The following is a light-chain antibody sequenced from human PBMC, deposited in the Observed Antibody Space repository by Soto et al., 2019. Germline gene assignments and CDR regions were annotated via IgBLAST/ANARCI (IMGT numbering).Light chain of an antibody. CDR1: SSDVGTYDL. J-gene: IGLJ1*01. CDR2: AGS. V-gene: IGLV2-23*01. Sequence: QSALTQPASVSGSPGQSITISCTGTSSDVGTYDLVSWYQQHPGKAPKLMIYAGSKRPSGVSDRFSGSKSGNTASLTISGLQAEDEGDYYCQSYDSTLSARYVFGTGTKLTVL. CDR3: QSYDSTLSARYV.